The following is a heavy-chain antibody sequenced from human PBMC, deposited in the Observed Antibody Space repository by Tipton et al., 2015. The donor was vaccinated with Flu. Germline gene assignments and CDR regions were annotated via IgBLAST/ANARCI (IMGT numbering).Heavy chain of an antibody. CDR1: GDSISRFY. CDR2: FYYGETT. CDR3: ARASGVLEWLSWTFDD. J-gene: IGHJ4*02. Sequence: TLSLTCTVSGDSISRFYWSWIRQPPGKGLEWIGYFYYGETTKYNPSLKSRVSITIDTSKNQFSLNLTSVTAADTAVYFCARASGVLEWLSWTFDDWGKGILVIVSS. V-gene: IGHV4-59*01. D-gene: IGHD3-3*01.